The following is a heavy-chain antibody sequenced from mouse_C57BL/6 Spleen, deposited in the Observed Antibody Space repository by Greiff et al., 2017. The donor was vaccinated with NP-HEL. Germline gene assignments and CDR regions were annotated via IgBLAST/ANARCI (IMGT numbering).Heavy chain of an antibody. CDR1: GYTFTDYN. V-gene: IGHV1-18*01. CDR3: VTVLAY. J-gene: IGHJ3*01. Sequence: EVKLMESGPELVKPGASVKIPCKASGYTFTDYNMDWVKQSHGKSLEWIGDINPNNGGTIYNQKFKGKATLTVDKSSSTAYMELRSLTSEDTAVYYCVTVLAYWGQGTLVTVSA. CDR2: INPNNGGT.